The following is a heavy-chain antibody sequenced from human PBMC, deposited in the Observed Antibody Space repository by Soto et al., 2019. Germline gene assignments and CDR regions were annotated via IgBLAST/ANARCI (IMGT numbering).Heavy chain of an antibody. J-gene: IGHJ5*02. CDR3: ARMASAGTLNWFDP. V-gene: IGHV1-8*02. CDR2: MNPGSGKT. CDR1: GYTFINFY. Sequence: RASVKVSCKASGYTFINFYISWVRQAAGQGLEWLGWMNPGSGKTGYASKFQGRVAMTRDASTGTSHLELSSLTSDDTAVYYCARMASAGTLNWFDPWGQGTLVTVSS. D-gene: IGHD6-13*01.